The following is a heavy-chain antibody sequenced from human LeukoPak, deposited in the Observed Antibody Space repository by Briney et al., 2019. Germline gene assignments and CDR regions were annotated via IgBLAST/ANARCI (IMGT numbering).Heavy chain of an antibody. D-gene: IGHD3-3*01. CDR3: ARGLRFLEWLLLPGFDY. J-gene: IGHJ4*02. CDR1: GFTFSSYA. CDR2: ISSSGSTI. V-gene: IGHV3-11*01. Sequence: PGGSLRLSCAASGFTFSSYAMSWIRQAPGKGLEWVSYISSSGSTIYYADSVKGRFTISRDNAKNSLYLQMNSLRAEDTAVYYCARGLRFLEWLLLPGFDYWGQGTLVTVSS.